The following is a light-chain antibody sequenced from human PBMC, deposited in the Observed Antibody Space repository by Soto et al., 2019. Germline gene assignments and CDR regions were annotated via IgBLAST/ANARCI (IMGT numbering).Light chain of an antibody. Sequence: DIQMTQSPSTLSASVGDRVTITCRASQSISSWLAWYQQKPGKAPELLIYDASSLESGVPSRFSGRGSGTEFTLTISSLQPDDFATYYCQQYNSYTFGQGTKLEIK. CDR1: QSISSW. J-gene: IGKJ2*01. V-gene: IGKV1-5*01. CDR3: QQYNSYT. CDR2: DAS.